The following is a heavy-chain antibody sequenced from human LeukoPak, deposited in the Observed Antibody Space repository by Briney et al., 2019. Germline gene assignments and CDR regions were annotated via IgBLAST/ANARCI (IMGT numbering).Heavy chain of an antibody. D-gene: IGHD2-2*01. V-gene: IGHV5-51*01. J-gene: IGHJ4*02. CDR3: ARLGYCTITSCYANFDF. CDR2: IYPGDSNT. CDR1: GYIFTNYW. Sequence: GASLKISCKGSGYIFTNYWIGWVRQLPGKGLEWMGIIYPGDSNTRYSPSFQGQVTISADESISTAYLQWSSLKASDTAMYYCARLGYCTITSCYANFDFWGQGTLVTVSS.